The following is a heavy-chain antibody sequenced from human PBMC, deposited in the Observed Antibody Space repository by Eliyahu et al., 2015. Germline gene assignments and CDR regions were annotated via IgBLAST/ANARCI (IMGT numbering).Heavy chain of an antibody. V-gene: IGHV4-34*01. CDR1: GGSFSGYY. J-gene: IGHJ4*02. CDR2: INHSGST. D-gene: IGHD6-19*01. CDR3: ARLYSSGWYI. Sequence: QVQLQQWGAGLLKPSETLSLTCAVYGGSFSGYYWSWIRQPPGKGLEWIGEINHSGSTNYHPSLKSRVTISVDTSKNQFSLKLSSVTAADTAVYYCARLYSSGWYIWGQGTLVTVSS.